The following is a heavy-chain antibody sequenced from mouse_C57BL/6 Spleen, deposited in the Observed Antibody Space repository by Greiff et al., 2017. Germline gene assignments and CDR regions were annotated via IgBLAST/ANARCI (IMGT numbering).Heavy chain of an antibody. J-gene: IGHJ2*01. Sequence: QVQLQQPGAELVRPGSSVKLSCKASGYTFTSYWMDWVKQRPGQGLEWIGNIYPSDSETHYNQKFKDKATLTVDKSSSTAYMQLSSLTSEDSAVYYCARALYSNYGGGYFDYWGQGTTLTVSS. CDR3: ARALYSNYGGGYFDY. CDR2: IYPSDSET. CDR1: GYTFTSYW. V-gene: IGHV1-61*01. D-gene: IGHD2-5*01.